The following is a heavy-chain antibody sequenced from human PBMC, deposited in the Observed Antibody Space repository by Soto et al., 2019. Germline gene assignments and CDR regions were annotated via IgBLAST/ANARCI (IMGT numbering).Heavy chain of an antibody. CDR1: GYTFTRYY. Sequence: ASVNVSFKGSGYTFTRYYMHWLLQAPVQVREWMGIIKRSGGSTSYSQKFQGRVTMTRDTSTSTVYMELSSLRSEDTAVYYCARDQPTYYYDSSGPDAFDIWGKGKMVTVSS. J-gene: IGHJ3*02. CDR3: ARDQPTYYYDSSGPDAFDI. V-gene: IGHV1-46*01. D-gene: IGHD3-22*01. CDR2: IKRSGGST.